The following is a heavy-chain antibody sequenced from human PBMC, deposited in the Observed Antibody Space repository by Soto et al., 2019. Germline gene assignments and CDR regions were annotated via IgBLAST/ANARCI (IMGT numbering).Heavy chain of an antibody. D-gene: IGHD6-6*01. CDR3: ARGSSSSPNWFDP. Sequence: ASVQVSCKASGSTFTGYYIHWVRQAPGQGLDWMGWINPNNGATKYAQKFQGRVTMTRDTSASTAYMELSSLRSEDTAVYYCARGSSSSPNWFDPWGQGTLVTVSS. CDR2: INPNNGAT. CDR1: GSTFTGYY. V-gene: IGHV1-2*02. J-gene: IGHJ5*02.